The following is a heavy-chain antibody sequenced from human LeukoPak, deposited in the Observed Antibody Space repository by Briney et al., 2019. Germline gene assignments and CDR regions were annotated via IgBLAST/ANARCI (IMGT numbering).Heavy chain of an antibody. J-gene: IGHJ4*02. Sequence: PGRSLRLSCAASGFTFSSYAMHWVRQAPGKGLEWVAVISYDGSNKYYADSVKGRFTISRDNSKNTLYLQMNNLRAEDTAVYYCARGGYSGYGVVFDYWGQGTLVTVSS. CDR1: GFTFSSYA. CDR2: ISYDGSNK. CDR3: ARGGYSGYGVVFDY. V-gene: IGHV3-30*04. D-gene: IGHD5-12*01.